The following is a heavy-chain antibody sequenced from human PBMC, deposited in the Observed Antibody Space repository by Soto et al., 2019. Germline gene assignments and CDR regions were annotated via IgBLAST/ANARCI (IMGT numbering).Heavy chain of an antibody. CDR3: AKDQGFDSSTDYYYYYMDV. D-gene: IGHD3-9*01. Sequence: GGSLRLSCAASGFTFSSYAMSWVRQAPGKGLEWVSAISGSGGSTYYADSVKGRFTISRDNSKNTLYLQMNSLRAEDTAVYYCAKDQGFDSSTDYYYYYMDVWGKGTTVTVSS. CDR1: GFTFSSYA. J-gene: IGHJ6*03. V-gene: IGHV3-23*01. CDR2: ISGSGGST.